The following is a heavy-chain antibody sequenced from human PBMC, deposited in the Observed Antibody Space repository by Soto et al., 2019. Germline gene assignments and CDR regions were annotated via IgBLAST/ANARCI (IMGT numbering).Heavy chain of an antibody. Sequence: QVQLQESGPGLVKPSETLSLTCTVSGGSISSYYWSWIRQPPGKGLEWIGYIYYSGSTNYNPSLTGRVTISVDTSKNQFSLKLSSVTAADTAVYYCARELGYCSSTSCYADDPDAFDIWGQGTMVTVSS. D-gene: IGHD2-2*01. CDR1: GGSISSYY. J-gene: IGHJ3*02. V-gene: IGHV4-59*01. CDR2: IYYSGST. CDR3: ARELGYCSSTSCYADDPDAFDI.